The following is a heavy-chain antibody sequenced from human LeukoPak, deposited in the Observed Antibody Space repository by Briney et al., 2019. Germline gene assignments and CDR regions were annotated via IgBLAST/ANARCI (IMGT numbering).Heavy chain of an antibody. CDR3: AGGSMIVVAKGFDY. CDR2: ISSGSTI. Sequence: GGSLRLSCAASGFTFSDYYMSWIRQAPGKGLEWVSYISSGSTIYYADSVKGRFTISRDNAKNSLYLQMNSLRAEDTAVYYCAGGSMIVVAKGFDYWGQGTLVTVSS. CDR1: GFTFSDYY. V-gene: IGHV3-11*01. D-gene: IGHD3-22*01. J-gene: IGHJ4*02.